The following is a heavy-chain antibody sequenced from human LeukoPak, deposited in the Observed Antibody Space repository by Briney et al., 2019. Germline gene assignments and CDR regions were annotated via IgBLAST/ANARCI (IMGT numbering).Heavy chain of an antibody. J-gene: IGHJ4*02. CDR2: SIPTFGTA. CDR1: GGTFSNYA. CDR3: ARGWDYDSGGRPTAYVY. D-gene: IGHD3-22*01. Sequence: ASVKVSCKASGGTFSNYAINWVRQAPGQALEWMGGSIPTFGTANYAQKFQGRVTITADKSTRHVYVEMNSLKSEDTAVYHCARGWDYDSGGRPTAYVYWGQGTLVTVSS. V-gene: IGHV1-69*06.